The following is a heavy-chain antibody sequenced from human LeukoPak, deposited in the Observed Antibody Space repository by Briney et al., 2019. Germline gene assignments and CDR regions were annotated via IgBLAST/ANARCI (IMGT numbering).Heavy chain of an antibody. CDR3: ARGLVGTTTTLFDY. J-gene: IGHJ4*02. D-gene: IGHD1-26*01. CDR1: GFTFSSYS. CDR2: INWNGGST. Sequence: PGGSLRLSCAASGFTFSSYSMNWVRQVPGKGLEWVSSINWNGGSTGYADSVKGRFTISRDNAKNSLYLQMNSLRAEDTALYYCARGLVGTTTTLFDYWGQGTLVTVSS. V-gene: IGHV3-20*04.